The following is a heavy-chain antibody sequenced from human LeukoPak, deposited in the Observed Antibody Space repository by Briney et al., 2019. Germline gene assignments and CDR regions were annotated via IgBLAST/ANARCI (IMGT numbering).Heavy chain of an antibody. CDR1: GFSLSTSGVG. CDR2: IYWNDDK. J-gene: IGHJ4*02. V-gene: IGHV2-5*01. D-gene: IGHD3-10*01. Sequence: SGPTLVNPTQTLTLTCTFSGFSLSTSGVGVGWIRQPPGKALEWLALIYWNDDKRYSPSLKSRLTITKDTSKNQVVLTLTNMDPVDTATYYCAHFPSMIRGVIANIYFDHWGQGTLVAVSS. CDR3: AHFPSMIRGVIANIYFDH.